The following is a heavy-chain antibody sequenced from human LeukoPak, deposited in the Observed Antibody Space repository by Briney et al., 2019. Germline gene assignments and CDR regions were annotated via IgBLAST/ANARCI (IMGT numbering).Heavy chain of an antibody. V-gene: IGHV3-23*01. CDR2: ISGSGGST. CDR3: AKGNIYGDPSRQFDY. J-gene: IGHJ4*02. Sequence: PGGSLRLPCAASGFTFSSYAMSWVRQAPGKGLEWVSAISGSGGSTYYADSVKGRFTISRDNSKNTLYLQMNSLRAEDTAVYYCAKGNIYGDPSRQFDYWGQGTLVTVSS. CDR1: GFTFSSYA. D-gene: IGHD4-17*01.